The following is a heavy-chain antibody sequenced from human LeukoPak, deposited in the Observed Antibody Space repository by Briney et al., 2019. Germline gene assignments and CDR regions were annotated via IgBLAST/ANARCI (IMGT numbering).Heavy chain of an antibody. CDR2: ISYDGSNK. V-gene: IGHV3-30-3*01. J-gene: IGHJ3*02. CDR3: AREGIVGATWSPHDAFDI. D-gene: IGHD1-26*01. CDR1: GFTFSSYA. Sequence: PGRSLRLSCAASGFTFSSYAMHWVRQAPGKGLEWVAVISYDGSNKYYADSVKGRFTISRDNSKNTLYLQMNSLRAEDTAVYYCAREGIVGATWSPHDAFDIWGQGTMVTVSS.